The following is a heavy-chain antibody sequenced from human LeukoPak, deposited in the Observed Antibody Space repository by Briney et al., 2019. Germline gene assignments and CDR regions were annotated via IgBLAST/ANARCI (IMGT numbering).Heavy chain of an antibody. CDR1: GGSFSSYA. Sequence: GASVKVSCKASGGSFSSYAISWVRQAPGQGLEWMGRIIPILGMANYAQKFQGRVTITADKSTSTAYMELSSLRSEDTAVYYCARGVYDSSGEFDYWAREPWSPSPQ. CDR2: IIPILGMA. CDR3: ARGVYDSSGEFDY. J-gene: IGHJ4*02. V-gene: IGHV1-69*04. D-gene: IGHD3-22*01.